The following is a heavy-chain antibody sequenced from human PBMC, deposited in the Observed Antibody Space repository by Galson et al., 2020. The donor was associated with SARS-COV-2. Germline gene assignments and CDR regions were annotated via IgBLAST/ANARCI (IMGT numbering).Heavy chain of an antibody. D-gene: IGHD6-19*01. CDR1: GFSVSTNY. Sequence: GESLKISCAASGFSVSTNYMSWVRQAPGKGLEWVSIISTGDSTYYADSVKGRFTISRDNIKNTLSLQMTSLRVEDTAVYYCARERSRRAVATTFQHWGQGTLVTVSS. CDR3: ARERSRRAVATTFQH. J-gene: IGHJ1*01. V-gene: IGHV3-66*01. CDR2: ISTGDST.